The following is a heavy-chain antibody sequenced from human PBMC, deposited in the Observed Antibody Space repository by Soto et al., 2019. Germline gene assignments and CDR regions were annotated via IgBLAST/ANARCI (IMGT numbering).Heavy chain of an antibody. Sequence: SETLSLTCTVSGGSISSGDYYWSWIRQPPGKGLEWIGYIYYSGSTYYNPSLKSRVTISVDTSKNLFSLKLCSVTAADTAVYYCAGIVVVPAAKYYWFDPWGQGTLVTVSS. J-gene: IGHJ5*02. CDR3: AGIVVVPAAKYYWFDP. CDR2: IYYSGST. V-gene: IGHV4-30-4*01. D-gene: IGHD2-2*01. CDR1: GGSISSGDYY.